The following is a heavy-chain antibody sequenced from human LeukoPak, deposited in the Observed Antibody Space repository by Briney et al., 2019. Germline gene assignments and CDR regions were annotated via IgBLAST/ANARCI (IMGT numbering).Heavy chain of an antibody. Sequence: SETLSLTCTVSGGSISRGGYYWSWIRQPPGKGLEWIGEINHSGSTNYNPSLKSRVTISVDTSKNQFSLKLSSVTAADTAVYYCARAPGYSSPSGGLDPWGQGTLVTVSS. V-gene: IGHV4-34*01. J-gene: IGHJ5*02. CDR2: INHSGST. CDR1: GGSISRGGYY. D-gene: IGHD6-6*01. CDR3: ARAPGYSSPSGGLDP.